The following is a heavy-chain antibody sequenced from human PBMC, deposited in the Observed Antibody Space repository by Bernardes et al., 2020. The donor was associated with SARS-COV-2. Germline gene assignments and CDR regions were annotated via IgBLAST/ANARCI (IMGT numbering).Heavy chain of an antibody. CDR2: IKQDGSEK. V-gene: IGHV3-7*03. Sequence: GGSLRLSCAASGFTFSSYWMSWVRQAPGKGLEWVANIKQDGSEKYYVDSVKGRFTISRDNAKNSLYLQMNSLRAEDTAVYYCARVGGSGGYYFDYWGQGTLVTVSS. CDR1: GFTFSSYW. CDR3: ARVGGSGGYYFDY. J-gene: IGHJ4*02. D-gene: IGHD1-26*01.